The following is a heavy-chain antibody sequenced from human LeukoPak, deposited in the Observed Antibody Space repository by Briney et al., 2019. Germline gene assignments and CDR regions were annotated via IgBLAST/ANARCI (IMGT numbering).Heavy chain of an antibody. J-gene: IGHJ4*02. Sequence: SETPSLTCAAYGGSFSGYYWSWIRQPPGKGLEWIGEINHSGSTNYNPSLKSRVTISVDTSKNQFSLKLSSVTAADTAVYYCARTSSSYDSSGYYLNPFDYWGQGTLVTVSS. V-gene: IGHV4-34*01. CDR1: GGSFSGYY. CDR2: INHSGST. D-gene: IGHD3-22*01. CDR3: ARTSSSYDSSGYYLNPFDY.